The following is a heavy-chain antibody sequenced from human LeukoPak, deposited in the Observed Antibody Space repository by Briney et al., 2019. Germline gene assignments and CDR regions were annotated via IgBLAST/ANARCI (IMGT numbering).Heavy chain of an antibody. CDR3: ARGDHQDYSRRFDY. J-gene: IGHJ4*02. Sequence: SETLSLTCAVYGGSFSGYYWSWIRQPPGKGLEWIGEINHSGSTNYNPSLKSRVTISVDTSKNQFSLKLSSVTAADTAVYYCARGDHQDYSRRFDYWGQGTLVTVSS. D-gene: IGHD4-11*01. CDR2: INHSGST. CDR1: GGSFSGYY. V-gene: IGHV4-34*01.